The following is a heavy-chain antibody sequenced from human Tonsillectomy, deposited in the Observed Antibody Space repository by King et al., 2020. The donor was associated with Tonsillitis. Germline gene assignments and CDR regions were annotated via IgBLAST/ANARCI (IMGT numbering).Heavy chain of an antibody. CDR3: AKTYRSAWPESFQY. Sequence: GQLVQSGAEVKKPGESLKISCQGAGYSFTCYWIAWVRQLPGKGLEWMGITYPGDSDTRYSPSFEGQGTISADKSLSTAYLQWSSLQASDTAMYFCAKTYRSAWPESFQYWGRGTLVTVSS. CDR2: TYPGDSDT. D-gene: IGHD6-19*01. CDR1: GYSFTCYW. J-gene: IGHJ1*01. V-gene: IGHV5-51*03.